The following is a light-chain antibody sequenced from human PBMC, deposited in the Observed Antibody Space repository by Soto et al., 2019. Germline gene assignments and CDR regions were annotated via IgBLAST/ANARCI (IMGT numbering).Light chain of an antibody. V-gene: IGKV1-9*01. Sequence: DIQLTQSPSFLSASVGDRVTITCRASQGISSYLAWYQQKPGKAPKLLIYAASTLQSGVPSRFSGSGSGTEFTLTISSLQPEDFATYYCQQLNSYPPKFTFGPGIKVDIK. J-gene: IGKJ3*01. CDR3: QQLNSYPPKFT. CDR2: AAS. CDR1: QGISSY.